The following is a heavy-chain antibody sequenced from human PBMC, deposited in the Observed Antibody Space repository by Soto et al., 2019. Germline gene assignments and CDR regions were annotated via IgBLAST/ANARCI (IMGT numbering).Heavy chain of an antibody. D-gene: IGHD5-18*01. V-gene: IGHV3-9*01. CDR1: GFTFDDYA. CDR2: ISWNSGSI. J-gene: IGHJ4*02. CDR3: AKDISAMVLDMFGYFDY. Sequence: GGSLRLSCAASGFTFDDYAMHWVRQAPGKGLEWVSGISWNSGSIGYADSVKGRFTISRDNAKNSLYLQMNSLRAEDTALYYCAKDISAMVLDMFGYFDYWGQGTLVTVSS.